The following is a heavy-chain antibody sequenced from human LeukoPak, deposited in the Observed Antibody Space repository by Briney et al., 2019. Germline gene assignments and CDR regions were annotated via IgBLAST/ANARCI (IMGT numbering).Heavy chain of an antibody. Sequence: GESLKISCKGSGYSFTSYWIGWVRQMPGKGLELMGIIYPGDSDTRYRPSFQGQVTISADKSINTAYLQWNSLKASDTAIYYCVRQDITSRYVVWFDPWGQGTPVTVSS. CDR3: VRQDITSRYVVWFDP. CDR1: GYSFTSYW. J-gene: IGHJ5*02. V-gene: IGHV5-51*01. D-gene: IGHD2-2*01. CDR2: IYPGDSDT.